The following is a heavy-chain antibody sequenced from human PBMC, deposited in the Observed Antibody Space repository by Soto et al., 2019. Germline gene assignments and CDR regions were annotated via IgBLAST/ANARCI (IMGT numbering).Heavy chain of an antibody. CDR3: AKDRPYYSNYFDY. Sequence: GGSLRLSCAASGSTFSSYAMSWVRQAPGKGLEWVSGISGSGGSTYYADSVKGRFTISRDNSKKTLYLQMNSLRAEDTAVYYCAKDRPYYSNYFDYWGQGTLVTVSS. J-gene: IGHJ4*02. V-gene: IGHV3-23*01. D-gene: IGHD4-4*01. CDR2: ISGSGGST. CDR1: GSTFSSYA.